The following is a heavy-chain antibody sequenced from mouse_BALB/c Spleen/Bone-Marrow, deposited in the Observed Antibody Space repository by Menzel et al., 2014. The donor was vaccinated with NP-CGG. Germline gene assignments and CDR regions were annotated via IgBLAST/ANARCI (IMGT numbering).Heavy chain of an antibody. V-gene: IGHV5-4*02. CDR3: ARQDYYVGSYRYFDV. D-gene: IGHD1-1*01. Sequence: EVQLVESGGGLVKPGGSLKLSCAASGFTFSDYFMYWVRQTPEKRLEWVATISDGGSSTYYPDSVKGRFTISRDNAKNNLYLQMSSLKSEDIAMYYCARQDYYVGSYRYFDVWGAGTTVTVSS. CDR2: ISDGGSST. J-gene: IGHJ1*01. CDR1: GFTFSDYF.